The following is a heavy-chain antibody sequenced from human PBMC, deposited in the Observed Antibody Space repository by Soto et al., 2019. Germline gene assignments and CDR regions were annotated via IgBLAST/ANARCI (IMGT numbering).Heavy chain of an antibody. D-gene: IGHD3-22*01. V-gene: IGHV4-34*01. CDR1: GGSFSGYY. CDR2: INHSGST. J-gene: IGHJ5*02. Sequence: QVQLQQWGAGLLKPSETLSLTCAVYGGSFSGYYWSWIRQPPGKGLEWIGEINHSGSTNYNPSLKCRVTISVDTSKNQFSLKLSSVTAADTAVYYCARRRNYYDSSGYYYNWFDPWGQGTLVTVSS. CDR3: ARRRNYYDSSGYYYNWFDP.